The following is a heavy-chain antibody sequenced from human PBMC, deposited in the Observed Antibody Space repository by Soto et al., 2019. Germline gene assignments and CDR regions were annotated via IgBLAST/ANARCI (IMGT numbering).Heavy chain of an antibody. CDR3: AREGKQLPTHYYYYGMDV. CDR2: ISAYNGNT. V-gene: IGHV1-18*01. CDR1: GYTFTSYG. D-gene: IGHD6-13*01. J-gene: IGHJ6*02. Sequence: ASVKVSCKASGYTFTSYGISWVRQAPGQGLEWMGWISAYNGNTNYAQKLQGRVTMTTDTSTSTAYMELRSLRSDDTAVYYCAREGKQLPTHYYYYGMDVWGQGTTVTVSS.